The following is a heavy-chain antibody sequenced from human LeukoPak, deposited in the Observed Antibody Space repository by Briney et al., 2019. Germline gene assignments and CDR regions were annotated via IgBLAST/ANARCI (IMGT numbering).Heavy chain of an antibody. CDR2: ISCDGSNK. CDR3: ARGSRCSGGSCYVYYFDY. CDR1: GFTFSSYA. J-gene: IGHJ4*02. Sequence: PGGSLRLSCAASGFTFSSYAMHWVRQAPGKGLEWVAVISCDGSNKYYADSVKGRFTISRDNSKNTLYLQMNSLRAEDTAVYYCARGSRCSGGSCYVYYFDYWGQGTLVTVSS. D-gene: IGHD2-15*01. V-gene: IGHV3-30-3*01.